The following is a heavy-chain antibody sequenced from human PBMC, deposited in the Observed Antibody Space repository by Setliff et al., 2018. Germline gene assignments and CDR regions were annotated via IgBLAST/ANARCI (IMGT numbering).Heavy chain of an antibody. V-gene: IGHV3-23*01. CDR2: ISASGRTT. D-gene: IGHD2-21*02. J-gene: IGHJ5*02. CDR1: RFTFSNYA. Sequence: LSLSCAASRFTFSNYAMSWVRQAPGKGLEWVSAISASGRTTYYADSVKGRFTISRDNAKNSLYLQMNSLRAEDTAVYYCVRGGEGRDDSNSGSWGQGTLVTVSS. CDR3: VRGGEGRDDSNSGS.